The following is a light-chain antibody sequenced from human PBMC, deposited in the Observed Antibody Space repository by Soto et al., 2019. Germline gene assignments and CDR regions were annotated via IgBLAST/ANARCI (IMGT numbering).Light chain of an antibody. V-gene: IGLV4-69*01. CDR1: SGHSSYA. CDR2: LNSDGSH. J-gene: IGLJ2*01. Sequence: QLVLTQSPSASASLGASVKLTCTPSSGHSSYAIAWHQQQPEKGPRYLMKLNSDGSHSKGDGIPDRFSGSSSGAERYLTISSLQSEDEADYYCQTWGTVVFGGGTKVTVL. CDR3: QTWGTVV.